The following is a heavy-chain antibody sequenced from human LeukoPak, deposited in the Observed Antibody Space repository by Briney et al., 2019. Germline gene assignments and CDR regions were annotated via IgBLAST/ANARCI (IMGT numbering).Heavy chain of an antibody. CDR2: ISGSGGST. V-gene: IGHV3-23*01. CDR1: GFTFSTYA. J-gene: IGHJ4*02. Sequence: GGSLRLSCAASGFTFSTYAMTWVRQAPGKGLEWVSAISGSGGSTYYADSVKGRFTISRDNSKNTVYLQMSSLRAEDTAVYYCAKDRDYYDSSGYYYLDYWGQGTLVTVSS. CDR3: AKDRDYYDSSGYYYLDY. D-gene: IGHD3-22*01.